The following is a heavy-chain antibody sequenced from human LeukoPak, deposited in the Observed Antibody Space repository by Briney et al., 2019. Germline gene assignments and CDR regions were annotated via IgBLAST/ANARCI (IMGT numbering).Heavy chain of an antibody. CDR3: ARVMSGYDDFDY. CDR1: EYTFTGYY. CDR2: INPNSGGT. D-gene: IGHD5-12*01. V-gene: IGHV1-2*02. J-gene: IGHJ4*02. Sequence: ASVKVSCKASEYTFTGYYMHWVRQAPGQGLEWMGWINPNSGGTNYAQKFQGRVTMTRDTSISTAYMELSRLRSDDTAVYYCARVMSGYDDFDYWGQGALVTVSS.